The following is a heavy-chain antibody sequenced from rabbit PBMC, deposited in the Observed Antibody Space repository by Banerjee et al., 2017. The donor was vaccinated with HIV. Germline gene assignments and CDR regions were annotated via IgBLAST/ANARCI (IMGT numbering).Heavy chain of an antibody. V-gene: IGHV1S45*01. CDR3: ARRATYIGYGYAALNL. J-gene: IGHJ4*01. CDR1: GFTISSYH. Sequence: QEQLEESGGGLVTPGGTLTLTCTASGFTISSYHMGWVRQAPGKGLEWIACIGAASTYYATWAKGRFTISKTSSTAVTLQVTSLTAADTATYFRARRATYIGYGYAALNLWGPGTLVTVS. D-gene: IGHD6-1*01. CDR2: IGAAST.